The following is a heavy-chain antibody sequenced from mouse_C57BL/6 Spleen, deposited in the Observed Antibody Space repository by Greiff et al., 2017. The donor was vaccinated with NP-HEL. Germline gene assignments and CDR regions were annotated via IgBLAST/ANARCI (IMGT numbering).Heavy chain of an antibody. CDR3: ARGDDYDEGYAMDY. D-gene: IGHD2-4*01. V-gene: IGHV3-6*01. J-gene: IGHJ4*01. Sequence: DVKLQESGPGLVKPSQSLSLTCSVTGYSITSGYYWTWIRQFPGNKLEWMGYISYDGSNNYNPSLKNRISITRDTSKNQFFLKLNSVTTEDTATYYCARGDDYDEGYAMDYWGQGTSVTVSS. CDR2: ISYDGSN. CDR1: GYSITSGYY.